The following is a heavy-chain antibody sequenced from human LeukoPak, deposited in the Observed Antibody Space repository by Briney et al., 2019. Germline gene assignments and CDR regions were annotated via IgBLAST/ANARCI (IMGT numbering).Heavy chain of an antibody. CDR1: GYTFINYG. Sequence: ASVKVSCKTSGYTFINYGITWVRQVPGQGLEWMGWISTYSDNANYAQKLQGRVTMTTDTSTNTAYMELRSLRSDDTAVYYCARAPPFDSSGDRLSAQFFQHWGQGTLVTVSS. V-gene: IGHV1-18*01. D-gene: IGHD3-22*01. CDR3: ARAPPFDSSGDRLSAQFFQH. CDR2: ISTYSDNA. J-gene: IGHJ1*01.